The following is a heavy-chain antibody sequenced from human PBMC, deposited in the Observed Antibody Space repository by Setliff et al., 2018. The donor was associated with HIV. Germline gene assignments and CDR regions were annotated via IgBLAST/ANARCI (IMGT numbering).Heavy chain of an antibody. D-gene: IGHD3-10*01. Sequence: PGGSLRLSCAASGFTFSDYYMSWIRQAPGKGLEWVSYISSSVSTIYYADSVKGRFTISRDNAKNSLYLQMNSLRAEDTAVYYCARYITMVRGVIPPDAFDIWGQGTMVTVSS. CDR1: GFTFSDYY. CDR3: ARYITMVRGVIPPDAFDI. J-gene: IGHJ3*02. CDR2: ISSSVSTI. V-gene: IGHV3-11*01.